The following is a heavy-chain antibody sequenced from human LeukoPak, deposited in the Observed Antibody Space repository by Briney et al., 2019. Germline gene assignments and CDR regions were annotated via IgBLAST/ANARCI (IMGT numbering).Heavy chain of an antibody. Sequence: ASVKVSCKAAGYTFTNYVIIWVRQAPGHGLEWMGWISPYNGNTNYAQKLQGRVTMTTDTSTSTAYMELRSLRSDDTAVYYCARDADFWSSYETPQSYWGQGTLVTVSS. V-gene: IGHV1-18*01. CDR1: GYTFTNYV. D-gene: IGHD3-3*01. CDR2: ISPYNGNT. J-gene: IGHJ4*02. CDR3: ARDADFWSSYETPQSY.